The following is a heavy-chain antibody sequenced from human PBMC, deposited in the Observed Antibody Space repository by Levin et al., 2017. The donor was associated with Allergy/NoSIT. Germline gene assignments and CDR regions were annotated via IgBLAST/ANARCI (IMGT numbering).Heavy chain of an antibody. V-gene: IGHV4-34*01. D-gene: IGHD6-13*01. CDR3: ARRQMYSSSWPYYYYYYMDV. Sequence: SQTLSLTCAVYGGSFSGYYWSWIRQPPGKGLEWIGEINHSGSTNYNPSLKSRVTISVDTSKNQFSLKLSSVTAADTAVYYCARRQMYSSSWPYYYYYYMDVWGKGTTVTVSS. CDR2: INHSGST. CDR1: GGSFSGYY. J-gene: IGHJ6*03.